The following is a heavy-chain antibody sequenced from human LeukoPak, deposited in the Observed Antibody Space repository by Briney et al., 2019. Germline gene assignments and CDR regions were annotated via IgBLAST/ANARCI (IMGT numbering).Heavy chain of an antibody. V-gene: IGHV3-7*01. Sequence: GGSLRLSCAASGFTFSSYWMSWVRQAPGKGLEWVANIKKDGSEKNYVDSVKGRFTISRDNAKTSLYLQMNSLRAEDTAVYYCARSLWPEDYWGQGTLVTVSS. CDR1: GFTFSSYW. CDR2: IKKDGSEK. J-gene: IGHJ4*02. D-gene: IGHD5-18*01. CDR3: ARSLWPEDY.